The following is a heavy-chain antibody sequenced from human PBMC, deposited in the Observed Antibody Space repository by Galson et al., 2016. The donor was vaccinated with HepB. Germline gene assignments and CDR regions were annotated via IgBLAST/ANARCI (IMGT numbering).Heavy chain of an antibody. V-gene: IGHV3-20*01. J-gene: IGHJ2*01. Sequence: SLRLSCAASEFTFSSYGMNWVRQAPGKGLELVSGINWNGGSTGHADSVQGRFTISRDNANNSLYLQMNSLRAADMALYHCARTPGYGSSWPNWYFDLWGRGTLVTVSS. D-gene: IGHD6-13*01. CDR1: EFTFSSYG. CDR2: INWNGGST. CDR3: ARTPGYGSSWPNWYFDL.